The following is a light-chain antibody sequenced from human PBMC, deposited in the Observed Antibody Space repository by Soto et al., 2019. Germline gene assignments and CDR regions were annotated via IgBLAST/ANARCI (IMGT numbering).Light chain of an antibody. CDR3: QLYEFSPKM. V-gene: IGKV3-20*01. Sequence: EIVLTQSPGTLTLSPGERATLSCRASQTVSSNSLAWYQQKAGQAPRVLIFAVSTRATGIPARFSGSGSGTDFTLTISRLEPEDFAVYYCQLYEFSPKMFGQGTKVEIK. CDR1: QTVSSNS. J-gene: IGKJ1*01. CDR2: AVS.